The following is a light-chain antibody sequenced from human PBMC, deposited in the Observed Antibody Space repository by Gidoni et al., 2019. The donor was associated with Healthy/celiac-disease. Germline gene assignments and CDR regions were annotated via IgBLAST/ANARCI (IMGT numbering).Light chain of an antibody. CDR1: SSEGGSYNL. J-gene: IGLJ2*01. CDR3: CSYAGSSTVV. CDR2: EGS. V-gene: IGLV2-23*01. Sequence: QSALTQPASVSGSPGQAITLSSTGTSSEGGSYNLGSWYQQHPGKAPKLMIYEGSKRPSGVSNRFSGSKSGNTASLTISGLQAEDEADYYCCSYAGSSTVVFGGGTKLTVL.